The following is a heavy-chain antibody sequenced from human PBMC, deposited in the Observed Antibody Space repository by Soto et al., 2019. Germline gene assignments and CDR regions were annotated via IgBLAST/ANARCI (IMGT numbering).Heavy chain of an antibody. CDR2: IWYDGSNK. D-gene: IGHD6-19*01. Sequence: PGGSLRLSCAASGFTFSSYGMHWVRQAPGKGLERVAVIWYDGSNKYYADSVKGRFTISRDNSKNTLYLQMNSLRAEDMSLYYCARDLRRLVPGDAFDIWGQGTMVTVSS. V-gene: IGHV3-33*01. CDR1: GFTFSSYG. J-gene: IGHJ3*02. CDR3: ARDLRRLVPGDAFDI.